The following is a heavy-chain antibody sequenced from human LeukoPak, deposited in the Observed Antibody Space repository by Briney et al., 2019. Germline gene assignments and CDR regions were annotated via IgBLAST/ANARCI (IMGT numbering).Heavy chain of an antibody. J-gene: IGHJ4*02. Sequence: PGGSLRLSCSASGFTFRDSAMTWVRQAPGKGLEWVALIWYDGSNKYYADSVKGRFTISRDNSKNTLYLQMNSLRAEDTAVYYCRVQQLVRNFDYWGQGTLVTVSS. CDR2: IWYDGSNK. CDR3: RVQQLVRNFDY. CDR1: GFTFRDSA. V-gene: IGHV3-33*08. D-gene: IGHD6-13*01.